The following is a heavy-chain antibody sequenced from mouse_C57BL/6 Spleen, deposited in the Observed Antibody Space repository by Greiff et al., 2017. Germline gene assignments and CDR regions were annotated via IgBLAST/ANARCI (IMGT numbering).Heavy chain of an antibody. CDR2: IDPETGGT. D-gene: IGHD2-1*01. CDR1: GYTFTDYE. Sequence: QVQLQQSGAELVRPGASVTLSCKASGYTFTDYEMHWVKQTPVHGLEWIGAIDPETGGTAYNQKFKGKAILTADKSSSTAYMELRSLTSEDSAVYYCTRIDYGTDYWGQGTTLTVSS. CDR3: TRIDYGTDY. V-gene: IGHV1-15*01. J-gene: IGHJ2*01.